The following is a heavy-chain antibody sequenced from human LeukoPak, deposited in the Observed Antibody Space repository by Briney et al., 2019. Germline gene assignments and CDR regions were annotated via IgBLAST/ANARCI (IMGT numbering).Heavy chain of an antibody. V-gene: IGHV3-23*01. CDR2: ISDSGGST. D-gene: IGHD3-16*01. CDR3: ARDVTRGGDPNC. Sequence: GGSLRLSCAASGFTFSSYVMSWVRQAPGKGLEWVSPISDSGGSTYYADSVKGRFTISRDNSKNTLYLQMNSLRAEDTAVYYCARDVTRGGDPNCWGQGTLVTVSS. CDR1: GFTFSSYV. J-gene: IGHJ4*02.